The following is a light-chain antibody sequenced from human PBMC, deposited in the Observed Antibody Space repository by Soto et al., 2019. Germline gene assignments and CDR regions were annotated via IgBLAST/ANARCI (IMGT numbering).Light chain of an antibody. CDR1: QTIIRY. Sequence: DIQMTQSPSSLSASVGDRVTITCRASQTIIRYLNWYQQKPGRAPNLLIYAASSLQSGVPSRFSGSGSGTEFTLTISSLQSEDFATYFCQQSYSTLFSFGPGTKVEIK. CDR3: QQSYSTLFS. J-gene: IGKJ3*01. V-gene: IGKV1-39*01. CDR2: AAS.